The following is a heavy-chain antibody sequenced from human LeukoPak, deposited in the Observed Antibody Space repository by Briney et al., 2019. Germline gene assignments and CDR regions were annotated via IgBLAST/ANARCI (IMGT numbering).Heavy chain of an antibody. CDR3: ARAPSLVVTASPWLGWFDP. J-gene: IGHJ5*02. CDR1: GGTFSSYA. D-gene: IGHD2-21*02. CDR2: IIPIFGTA. Sequence: SVKVSCTAAGGTFSSYAISWVRQAPGQGLEWMGGIIPIFGTAKYAQKFQGRVTITADELTRTAYMELSSLRSEDTAVYYCARAPSLVVTASPWLGWFDPWGQGTLVTVSS. V-gene: IGHV1-69*13.